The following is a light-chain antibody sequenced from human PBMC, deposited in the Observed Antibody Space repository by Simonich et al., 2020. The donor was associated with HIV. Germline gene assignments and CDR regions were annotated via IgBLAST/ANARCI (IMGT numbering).Light chain of an antibody. Sequence: DIVMTQSPDSLAVSLGERATINCKSSQSVFKSFNNKNYLAWYQPKPGQPPNLLIYWASTRESGVPDRFSGSGSGTDFTLTISSLQAEDGAVYYCQQYYDTPYTFGQGTKLEIK. CDR1: QSVFKSFNNKNY. CDR2: WAS. V-gene: IGKV4-1*01. J-gene: IGKJ2*01. CDR3: QQYYDTPYT.